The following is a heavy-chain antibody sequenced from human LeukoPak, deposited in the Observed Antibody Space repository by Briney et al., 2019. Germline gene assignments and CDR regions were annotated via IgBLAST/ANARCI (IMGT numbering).Heavy chain of an antibody. CDR2: IYHSGST. V-gene: IGHV4-38-2*01. Sequence: PSETLSLTCAVSGYSISSGYYWGWIRQPPGKGLEWIGSIYHSGSTYYNPSLKSRVTISVDTSKNQFPLKLSSVTAADTAVYYCARTTRGYWYFDLWGRGTLVTVSS. CDR1: GYSISSGYY. J-gene: IGHJ2*01. D-gene: IGHD2-2*01. CDR3: ARTTRGYWYFDL.